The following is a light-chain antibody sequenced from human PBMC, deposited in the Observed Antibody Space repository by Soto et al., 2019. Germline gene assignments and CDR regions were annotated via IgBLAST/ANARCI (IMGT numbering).Light chain of an antibody. Sequence: QSVLTQPPSASGTPGQRVTFSCSGSSSNIGANTVNWYQQLPGTAPKLLIYGSDQRPSGVPDRFSGSKSGTSASLAINGLQSEDEADYYCAAWDDSLKGPVFGGGTKLTVL. CDR3: AAWDDSLKGPV. CDR1: SSNIGANT. CDR2: GSD. V-gene: IGLV1-44*01. J-gene: IGLJ2*01.